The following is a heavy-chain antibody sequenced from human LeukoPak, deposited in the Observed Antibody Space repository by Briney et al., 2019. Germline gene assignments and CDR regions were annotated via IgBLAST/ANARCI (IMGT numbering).Heavy chain of an antibody. Sequence: GGSLRLSCAAFGFTFSNYPMNWVRQAPGKGREGVSNVRPGDSARSYADSVRARFTISRDDAKNSLYPQMNSLRAQDTAVYYCATDSHYALDFWGLGTLVTVSS. D-gene: IGHD4-17*01. CDR1: GFTFSNYP. J-gene: IGHJ4*02. CDR3: ATDSHYALDF. CDR2: VRPGDSAR. V-gene: IGHV3-48*01.